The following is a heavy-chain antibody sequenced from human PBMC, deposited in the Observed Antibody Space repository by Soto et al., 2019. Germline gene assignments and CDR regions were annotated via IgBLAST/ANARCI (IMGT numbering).Heavy chain of an antibody. CDR2: IIPIFGTA. V-gene: IGHV1-69*13. D-gene: IGHD4-4*01. Sequence: GAAVKVSCKASGGTFSSYAISWVRQAPGQGLEWMGGIIPIFGTANYAQKFQGRVTITADESTSTAYMELRSLRSEGTAVYYCAREVAVTHAFDIWGQGTMVTVSS. CDR3: AREVAVTHAFDI. CDR1: GGTFSSYA. J-gene: IGHJ3*02.